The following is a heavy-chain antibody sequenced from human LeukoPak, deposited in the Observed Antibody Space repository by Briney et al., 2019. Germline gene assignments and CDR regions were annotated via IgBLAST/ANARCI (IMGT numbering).Heavy chain of an antibody. J-gene: IGHJ4*02. CDR1: GFTFSSYA. V-gene: IGHV3-23*01. CDR3: ARDCHNGPFDY. CDR2: ISGSGGST. Sequence: GGSLRLSCAASGFTFSSYAMSWVRQAPGKGLEWVSAISGSGGSTYYADSVKGRFTISRDNAKNSLYLQMNSLRAEDTAVYYCARDCHNGPFDYWGQGTLVTVSS. D-gene: IGHD1-1*01.